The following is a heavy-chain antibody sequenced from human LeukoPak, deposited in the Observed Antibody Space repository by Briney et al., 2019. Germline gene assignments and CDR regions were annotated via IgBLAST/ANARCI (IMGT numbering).Heavy chain of an antibody. Sequence: ASVKVSCKASGYTFTSYDINWVRQATGQGLEWMGWMNPNSGNTGYAQKFQGRVTMTRNTSISTAYMELSSLRSEDTAVYYCARSPAFMQPYYYYMDVWGKGTTVTVSS. CDR1: GYTFTSYD. D-gene: IGHD3-16*01. CDR3: ARSPAFMQPYYYYMDV. CDR2: MNPNSGNT. V-gene: IGHV1-8*01. J-gene: IGHJ6*03.